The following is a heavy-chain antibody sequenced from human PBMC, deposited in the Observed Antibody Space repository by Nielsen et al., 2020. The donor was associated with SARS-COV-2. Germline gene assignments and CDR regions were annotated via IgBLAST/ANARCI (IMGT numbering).Heavy chain of an antibody. CDR2: IFSNDEK. CDR1: GFSLSNARMG. D-gene: IGHD1-7*01. CDR3: ARIQLELRLFYFYYSMDV. Sequence: SGPTLVQPPATLTLTCTVSGFSLSNARMGVGWIRQPPGRALESLAHIFSNDEKSYSTSLKSRLTISKDTSKSQVVLTMTNMDPVDTATYYCARIQLELRLFYFYYSMDVWGKGTTVTVSS. V-gene: IGHV2-26*01. J-gene: IGHJ6*03.